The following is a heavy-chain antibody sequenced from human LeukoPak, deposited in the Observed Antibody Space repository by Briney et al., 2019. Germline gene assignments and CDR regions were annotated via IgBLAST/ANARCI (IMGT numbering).Heavy chain of an antibody. V-gene: IGHV3-9*01. Sequence: GGSLRLSCAASGFTFDDYAMHWVRQAPGKGLEWVAGITWNSDNIDYAESVRGRFTISRDNAKNSLYLEMSSLRLEDTALYYCVKESEDSSGWATRYYFDYWGQGSLVTVSS. CDR2: ITWNSDNI. D-gene: IGHD6-19*01. CDR1: GFTFDDYA. CDR3: VKESEDSSGWATRYYFDY. J-gene: IGHJ4*02.